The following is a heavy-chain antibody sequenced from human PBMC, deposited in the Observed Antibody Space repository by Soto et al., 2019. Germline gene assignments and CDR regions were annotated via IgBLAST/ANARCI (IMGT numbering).Heavy chain of an antibody. CDR3: AFGNLSYYFDF. J-gene: IGHJ4*02. D-gene: IGHD3-16*01. V-gene: IGHV3-33*01. CDR2: IWYDGSDK. Sequence: GGSLRLSCAASGFTFSGFGMHWVRQAPGKGLEWVAIIWYDGSDKYYADSVKGRFTISRDNSRNTLYLQMNSLRAEDTAVYHCAFGNLSYYFDFWGQGTPVTVYS. CDR1: GFTFSGFG.